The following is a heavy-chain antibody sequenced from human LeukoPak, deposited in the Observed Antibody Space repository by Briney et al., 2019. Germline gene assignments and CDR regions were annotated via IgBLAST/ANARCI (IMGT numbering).Heavy chain of an antibody. CDR3: STQGDGYIEFGH. Sequence: GGSLRLSCEASGFTFKNAWVNWVRQAPGKGLEWVGCIKDKGDGETRDYAASVKARFFIPRHDPKNTVHLQMNSLRTEDTGIYYCSTQGDGYIEFGHSGQGILVSVSA. J-gene: IGHJ4*02. CDR1: GFTFKNAW. CDR2: IKDKGDGETR. D-gene: IGHD5-24*01. V-gene: IGHV3-15*01.